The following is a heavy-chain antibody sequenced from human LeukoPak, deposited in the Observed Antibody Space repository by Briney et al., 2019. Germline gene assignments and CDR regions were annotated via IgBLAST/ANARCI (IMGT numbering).Heavy chain of an antibody. CDR3: ARDLSPRGGVYYFDY. CDR2: INHSGST. V-gene: IGHV4-34*01. CDR1: GGSFSGYY. D-gene: IGHD3-16*01. Sequence: SETLSLTCAVYGGSFSGYYWSWIRQPPGKGLEWIGEINHSGSTNYNPSLKSRVTISVDTSKNQFSLKLSSVTAADTAVYYCARDLSPRGGVYYFDYWGQGTLVTVSS. J-gene: IGHJ4*02.